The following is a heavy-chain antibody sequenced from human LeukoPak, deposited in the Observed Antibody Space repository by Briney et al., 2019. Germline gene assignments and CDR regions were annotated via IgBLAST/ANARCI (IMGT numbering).Heavy chain of an antibody. CDR3: ARLSAAYDSSGYKDY. J-gene: IGHJ4*02. CDR2: INSDGSST. Sequence: PGGSLRLSCAASGFTFSSYWMHWVRQAPGKGLVWVSRINSDGSSTSYAGSVKGRFTISGDNAKNTLYLQMNSLRAEDTAVYYCARLSAAYDSSGYKDYWGQGTLVTVSS. D-gene: IGHD3-22*01. CDR1: GFTFSSYW. V-gene: IGHV3-74*01.